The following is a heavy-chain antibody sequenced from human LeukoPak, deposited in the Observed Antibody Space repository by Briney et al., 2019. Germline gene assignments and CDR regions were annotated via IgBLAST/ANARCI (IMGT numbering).Heavy chain of an antibody. Sequence: SETLSLTCAVYGGSFSGYYWSWIRQPPGKGLEWIGEINHSGSTNYNPSLKSRVNISVDTSKNQLSLKLSSVTAADTALYYCASLYCSSTSCYLFHWGQGTLVTVSS. CDR3: ASLYCSSTSCYLFH. D-gene: IGHD2-2*01. CDR1: GGSFSGYY. V-gene: IGHV4-34*01. CDR2: INHSGST. J-gene: IGHJ4*02.